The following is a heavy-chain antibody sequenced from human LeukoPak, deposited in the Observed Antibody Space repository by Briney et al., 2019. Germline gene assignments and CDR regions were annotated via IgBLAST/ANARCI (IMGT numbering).Heavy chain of an antibody. V-gene: IGHV1-2*02. D-gene: IGHD4-17*01. CDR3: ARDEGTVTNWFDP. Sequence: ASVKVSCKAFGYTFTGYYMYWVRQAPGQGLEWRGWINPTSGGTNYAMRFQGRVTITRDTSISTAYMELSRLRSDDTAVYYCARDEGTVTNWFDPWGQGSLVTVSS. CDR1: GYTFTGYY. CDR2: INPTSGGT. J-gene: IGHJ5*02.